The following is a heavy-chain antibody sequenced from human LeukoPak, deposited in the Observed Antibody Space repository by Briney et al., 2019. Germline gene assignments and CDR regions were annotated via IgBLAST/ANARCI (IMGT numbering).Heavy chain of an antibody. D-gene: IGHD6-19*01. J-gene: IGHJ5*02. CDR2: IYYSGST. V-gene: IGHV4-39*07. CDR3: ARRCCSSGWYNWFDP. Sequence: SSETLSLTCTVSGGSISSSSYYWGWIRQPPGKGLEWIGSIYYSGSTYYNPSLKSRVTISVDTSKNQFSLKLSSVTAADTAVYYCARRCCSSGWYNWFDPWGQGTLVTVSS. CDR1: GGSISSSSYY.